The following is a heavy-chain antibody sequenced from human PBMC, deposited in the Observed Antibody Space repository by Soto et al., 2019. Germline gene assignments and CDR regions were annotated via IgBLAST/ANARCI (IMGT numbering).Heavy chain of an antibody. CDR3: ARVPSLSYCSGGSCYRFDY. V-gene: IGHV1-8*01. D-gene: IGHD2-15*01. CDR2: MNPNSGNT. CDR1: EYTFTSYD. J-gene: IGHJ4*02. Sequence: ASVKVSFKASEYTFTSYDINWVRQATGQGLEWMGWMNPNSGNTGYAQKFQGRVTMTRDTSISTAYMELSSLRSEDTAVYYCARVPSLSYCSGGSCYRFDYWGQGTLVTVSS.